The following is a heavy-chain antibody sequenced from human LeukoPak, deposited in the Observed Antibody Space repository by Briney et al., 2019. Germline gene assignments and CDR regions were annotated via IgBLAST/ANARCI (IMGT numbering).Heavy chain of an antibody. Sequence: SETLSLTCNVSGVSISTHYWSWIRQSPGKGLEWIGYIYHNGLTNYNPSLKSRVTISIDTSKNEFSLKLTSVIAADTAVYYCAREANYYGSGSYFEGTFDYWGQGSLVTVSS. CDR2: IYHNGLT. CDR1: GVSISTHY. CDR3: AREANYYGSGSYFEGTFDY. V-gene: IGHV4-59*11. D-gene: IGHD3-10*01. J-gene: IGHJ4*02.